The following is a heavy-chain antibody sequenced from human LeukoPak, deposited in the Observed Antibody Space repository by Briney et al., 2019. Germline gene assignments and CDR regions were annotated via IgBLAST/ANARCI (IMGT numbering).Heavy chain of an antibody. J-gene: IGHJ5*02. CDR1: GFTFTSYW. CDR3: ARPGIAVPGGFDP. Sequence: GGSLRLSCAASGFTFTSYWMHWVRQAPGKGLVWVSRINGDGSSTHYADSVKGRFTISRDNAKNTLFLQMNSLRAEDTAMYYCARPGIAVPGGFDPWGQGTLVTVSS. V-gene: IGHV3-74*01. CDR2: INGDGSST. D-gene: IGHD6-19*01.